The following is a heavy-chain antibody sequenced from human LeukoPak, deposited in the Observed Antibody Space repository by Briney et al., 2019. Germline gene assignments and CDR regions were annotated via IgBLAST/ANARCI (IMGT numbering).Heavy chain of an antibody. J-gene: IGHJ4*02. D-gene: IGHD3-16*01. CDR1: GFTFSHYA. Sequence: GGSLRLSCAASGFTFSHYAIYWVRQAPGKGLEWVAFIRNDGNAKYYVDSVKGRFTISRDNSKNTVYLQMNSLRPDDTAMYHCAKDLRLGDLFWGQGTLVTVSS. CDR2: IRNDGNAK. V-gene: IGHV3-30*02. CDR3: AKDLRLGDLF.